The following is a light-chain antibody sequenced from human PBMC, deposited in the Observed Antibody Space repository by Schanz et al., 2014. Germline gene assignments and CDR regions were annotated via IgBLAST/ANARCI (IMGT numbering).Light chain of an antibody. V-gene: IGLV2-11*01. CDR2: DVS. CDR1: SSDVGGYNY. Sequence: QSALTQPRSVSGSPGQSVTISCTGTSSDVGGYNYVSWYQLHPGKAPKLMIYDVSNRPSGVSNRFSGSKSGNTASLTISGLQTEDEAHYYCCSFAGSHVVFGGGTKVTVL. CDR3: CSFAGSHVV. J-gene: IGLJ2*01.